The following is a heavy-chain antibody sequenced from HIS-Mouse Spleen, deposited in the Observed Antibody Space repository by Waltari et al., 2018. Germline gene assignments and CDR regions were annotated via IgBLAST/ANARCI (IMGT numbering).Heavy chain of an antibody. CDR2: LSSSSSYR. CDR3: ARDGIAVAGYYFDY. J-gene: IGHJ4*02. Sequence: EVQLVESGGGLVKPGGSLRLSCAASGFTFSSYSMNWVRQAPGKGLEWVSSLSSSSSYRYYADSVKGRFTISRNNAKNSLYLQMNSLRAEDTAVYYCARDGIAVAGYYFDYWGQGTLVTVSS. CDR1: GFTFSSYS. V-gene: IGHV3-21*01. D-gene: IGHD6-19*01.